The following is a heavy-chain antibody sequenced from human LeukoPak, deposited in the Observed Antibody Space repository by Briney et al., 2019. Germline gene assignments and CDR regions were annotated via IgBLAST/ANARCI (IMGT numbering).Heavy chain of an antibody. Sequence: SVKVSCKASGGTFISYAISWVRQAPGQGLEWMGRIIPIFGTANYAQKFQGRVTITTDESTSTAYMELSSLRSEDTAVYYCATCYGGRNNPLYYYYYMDVWGEGTTVTVSS. V-gene: IGHV1-69*05. CDR3: ATCYGGRNNPLYYYYYMDV. J-gene: IGHJ6*03. CDR2: IIPIFGTA. D-gene: IGHD4/OR15-4a*01. CDR1: GGTFISYA.